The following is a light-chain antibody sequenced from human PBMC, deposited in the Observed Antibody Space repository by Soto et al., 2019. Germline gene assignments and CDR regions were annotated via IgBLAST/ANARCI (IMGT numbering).Light chain of an antibody. Sequence: EIVMTQSPANLSVSPGERATLSCRASQSFSSNLAWYQQKPGHAPRLLIYGASARATGVPARFGGSGSGTEFTLTISSLQSEDFAVYTCQQYNNWPYTFGQGTKLEIK. CDR3: QQYNNWPYT. CDR1: QSFSSN. J-gene: IGKJ2*01. CDR2: GAS. V-gene: IGKV3-15*01.